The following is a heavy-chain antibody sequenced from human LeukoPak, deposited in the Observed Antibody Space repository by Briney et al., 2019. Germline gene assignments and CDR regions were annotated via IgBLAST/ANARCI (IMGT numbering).Heavy chain of an antibody. D-gene: IGHD6-19*01. Sequence: GASVTVSCKASGYIFTDYYMHWVRQAPGQGLEGMGWINPKSGGTNYAQKFQGRVTMTRDTSINTGYMDLSGLRSDDTAVYFCARDLGEIAMAGMFSTQSHFDRWGQGTLVTVSS. J-gene: IGHJ4*02. CDR2: INPKSGGT. CDR1: GYIFTDYY. V-gene: IGHV1-2*02. CDR3: ARDLGEIAMAGMFSTQSHFDR.